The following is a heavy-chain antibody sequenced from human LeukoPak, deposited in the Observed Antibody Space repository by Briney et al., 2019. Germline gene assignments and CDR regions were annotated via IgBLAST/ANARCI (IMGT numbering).Heavy chain of an antibody. CDR1: GFTFSSYG. CDR3: ASLVRHFTGAFDI. D-gene: IGHD3-10*01. V-gene: IGHV3-30*03. Sequence: PGGSLRLSCAASGFTFSSYGMHWVRQAPGKGLEWVAVISYDGSNKYYADSVKGRFTISRDNSKNTLYLQMNSLRAEDTALYYCASLVRHFTGAFDIWGQGTMVTVSS. J-gene: IGHJ3*02. CDR2: ISYDGSNK.